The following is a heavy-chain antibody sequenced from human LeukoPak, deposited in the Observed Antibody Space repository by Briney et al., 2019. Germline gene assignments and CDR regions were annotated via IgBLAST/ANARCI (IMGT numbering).Heavy chain of an antibody. J-gene: IGHJ4*02. CDR2: INHSGST. V-gene: IGHV4-34*01. Sequence: SETLSLTCAVYGGSFSGYYWTWIRQPPGKGLEWIGEINHSGSTNYNPSLKSRVTISVDTSKNQFSLKLSSVTAADTAVYYCARRAYGSGSPLDYWGQGTLVTVSS. D-gene: IGHD3-10*01. CDR3: ARRAYGSGSPLDY. CDR1: GGSFSGYY.